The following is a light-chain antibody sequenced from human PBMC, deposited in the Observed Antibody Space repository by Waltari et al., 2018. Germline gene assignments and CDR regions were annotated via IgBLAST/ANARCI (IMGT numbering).Light chain of an antibody. CDR2: DGS. J-gene: IGLJ2*01. Sequence: QSALTQPASMSGSPGQSITISCTGTSSDFGGYYVSWYQQHPGKAPRLIIYDGSNRPSGGSARFSGSTSANTASLTISGLQAEDEADYYCNTYRGSATVVFGGGTRLTVL. CDR1: SSDFGGYY. CDR3: NTYRGSATVV. V-gene: IGLV2-14*03.